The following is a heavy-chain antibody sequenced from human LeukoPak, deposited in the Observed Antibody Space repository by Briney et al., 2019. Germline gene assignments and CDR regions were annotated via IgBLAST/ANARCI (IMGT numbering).Heavy chain of an antibody. J-gene: IGHJ3*02. Sequence: PGGSLRLSCAASGFTFSSYEMNWVRQAPGKGLEWVSYISSSGSTIYYADSVKGRFTISRDNSKNTLYLQMNSLRAEDTAVYYCAKDRLYDADIWGQGTMVTVSS. CDR3: AKDRLYDADI. CDR1: GFTFSSYE. CDR2: ISSSGSTI. D-gene: IGHD2/OR15-2a*01. V-gene: IGHV3-48*03.